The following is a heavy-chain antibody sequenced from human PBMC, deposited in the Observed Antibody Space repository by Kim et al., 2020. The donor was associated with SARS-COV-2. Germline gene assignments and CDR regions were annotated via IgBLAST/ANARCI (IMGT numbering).Heavy chain of an antibody. Sequence: GESLKISCKGSGYSFTSYWISWVRQMPGKGLEWMGRIDPSDSYTNYSPSFHGHVTISADKSISTAYLQWSSLKASDTAMYYCARRGYCSGGSCGPKRDYYYYYGMDGWGQGSTVTVSS. CDR3: ARRGYCSGGSCGPKRDYYYYYGMDG. CDR1: GYSFTSYW. CDR2: IDPSDSYT. J-gene: IGHJ6*02. D-gene: IGHD2-15*01. V-gene: IGHV5-10-1*01.